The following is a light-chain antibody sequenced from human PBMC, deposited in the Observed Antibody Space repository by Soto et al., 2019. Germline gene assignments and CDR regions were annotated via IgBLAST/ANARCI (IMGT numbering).Light chain of an antibody. Sequence: QSVLTQPPSASGTPGQRVTSCSGSRSNIGSNTVSWYQQLPGTAPKLLIFSNNQRPSGVPDRFSGSKSGTSASLAISGLQSEDEADYYCAAWDDSLIGVVFGGGTKLTVL. V-gene: IGLV1-44*01. J-gene: IGLJ2*01. CDR1: RSNIGSNT. CDR3: AAWDDSLIGVV. CDR2: SNN.